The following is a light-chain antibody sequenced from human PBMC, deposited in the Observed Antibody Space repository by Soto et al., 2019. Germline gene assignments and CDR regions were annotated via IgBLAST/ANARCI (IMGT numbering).Light chain of an antibody. CDR2: DVT. J-gene: IGLJ2*01. CDR1: SSDVGRYNY. V-gene: IGLV2-14*01. CDR3: SSYTSSSTRV. Sequence: QSVLTQPASVSGSPGQSITISCTGTSSDVGRYNYVSWFQQHPGKAPKLMIYDVTNRPSGVSNRFSGSKSGNTASLTISGPQAEDEADYYCSSYTSSSTRVFGGGTKLTVL.